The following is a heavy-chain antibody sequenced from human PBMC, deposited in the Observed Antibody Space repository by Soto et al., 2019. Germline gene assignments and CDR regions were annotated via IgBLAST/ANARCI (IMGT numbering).Heavy chain of an antibody. V-gene: IGHV1-69*02. CDR2: IIPILGIA. J-gene: IGHJ5*02. CDR3: ARTPVVNLLIDP. D-gene: IGHD2-15*01. CDR1: GGTFSSYT. Sequence: QVQLVQSGAEVKKPGSSVKVSCKASGGTFSSYTISWVRQAPGQGLEWMGRIIPILGIANYAQKFQGRVKITADKSTSTAYMELSSLRSEDTAVYYCARTPVVNLLIDPWGQGTLVTVSS.